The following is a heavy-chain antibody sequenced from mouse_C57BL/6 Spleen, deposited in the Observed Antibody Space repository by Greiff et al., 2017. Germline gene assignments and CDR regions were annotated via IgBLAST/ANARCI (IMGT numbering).Heavy chain of an antibody. Sequence: VKVVESGPELVKPGASVKISCKASGYAFSSSWMNWVKQRPGKGLEWIGRIYPGDGDTNYNGKFKGKATLTADKSSSTAYMQLSSLTSEDSAVYFCARSGITGRYFDVWGTGTTVTVSS. V-gene: IGHV1-82*01. CDR1: GYAFSSSW. D-gene: IGHD4-1*01. CDR2: IYPGDGDT. CDR3: ARSGITGRYFDV. J-gene: IGHJ1*03.